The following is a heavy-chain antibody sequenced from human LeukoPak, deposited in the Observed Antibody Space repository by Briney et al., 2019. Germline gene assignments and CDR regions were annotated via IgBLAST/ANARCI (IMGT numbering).Heavy chain of an antibody. Sequence: SETLSLTCAVSGYSISSGYYWGWIRQPPGKGLEWIGSIYHSGSTYYNPSLKSRVTISVDTSKNQFSLTLSSVTAADTAVYYCARLYYGSGRVDYWGQGTLVTVSS. J-gene: IGHJ4*02. V-gene: IGHV4-38-2*01. CDR3: ARLYYGSGRVDY. CDR1: GYSISSGYY. D-gene: IGHD3-10*01. CDR2: IYHSGST.